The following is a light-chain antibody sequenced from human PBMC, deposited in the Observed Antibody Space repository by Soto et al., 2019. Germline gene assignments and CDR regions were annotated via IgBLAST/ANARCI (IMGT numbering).Light chain of an antibody. J-gene: IGKJ5*01. CDR3: QQRQYWPPIT. CDR1: QRVSSY. CDR2: DTS. Sequence: EIVLTQSPATLSLSPGERATLSCRASQRVSSYLAWYQQKPGQAPRLLIYDTSNRATGVPARFSGSGSGTDFTLTISSLEPEDCAIYYCQQRQYWPPITFGQGTRLEIK. V-gene: IGKV3-11*01.